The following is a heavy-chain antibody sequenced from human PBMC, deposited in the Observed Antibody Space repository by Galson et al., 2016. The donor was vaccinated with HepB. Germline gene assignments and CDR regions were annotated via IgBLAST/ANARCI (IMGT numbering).Heavy chain of an antibody. CDR1: GGSISSSSYY. Sequence: ETLSLTCTVSGGSISSSSYYWGWIRQPPGKGLEWIGSIYYSGSTYYNPSLQSRVTLSVDKSDNQFSLKLSSVTAADTAVYYCARQKIQSGGNCCDAFDIWGQGTMVTVSS. V-gene: IGHV4-39*07. D-gene: IGHD2-15*01. J-gene: IGHJ3*02. CDR2: IYYSGST. CDR3: ARQKIQSGGNCCDAFDI.